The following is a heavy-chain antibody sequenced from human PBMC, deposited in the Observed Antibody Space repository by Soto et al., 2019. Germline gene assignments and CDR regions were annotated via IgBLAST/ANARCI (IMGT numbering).Heavy chain of an antibody. J-gene: IGHJ5*02. V-gene: IGHV4-59*01. Sequence: TSETLPLTCTVAGGSISSYYWSWIRQPPGKGLEWIGYIYYTGTTNYNPSLKSRVTISVDTSKNQFSLKLSSVTTSDTAVYFCTKRPWADYGGIFDPWGQGTLVTVSS. CDR3: TKRPWADYGGIFDP. CDR1: GGSISSYY. CDR2: IYYTGTT. D-gene: IGHD4-17*01.